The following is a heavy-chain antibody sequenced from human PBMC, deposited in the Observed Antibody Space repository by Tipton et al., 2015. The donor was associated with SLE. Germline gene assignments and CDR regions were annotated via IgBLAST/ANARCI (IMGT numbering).Heavy chain of an antibody. CDR3: ARVRVDTAMGVFDF. D-gene: IGHD5-18*01. Sequence: QSGPEVKKPGASVKISCRASGYTFTGYFIHWVRQAPGQGLEWMGRSNPNSGGTNYAQKVQGRVTMTTDTSTSTAYMELRSLRSDDTAIYYCARVRVDTAMGVFDFWGQGTLVTVSS. V-gene: IGHV1-2*06. J-gene: IGHJ4*02. CDR2: SNPNSGGT. CDR1: GYTFTGYF.